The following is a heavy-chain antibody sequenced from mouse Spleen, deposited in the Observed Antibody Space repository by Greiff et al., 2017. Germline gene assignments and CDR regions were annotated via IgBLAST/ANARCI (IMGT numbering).Heavy chain of an antibody. CDR3: ARVTPYFDC. Sequence: DVMLVESGGGLVQPGGSRKLSCAASGFTFSDYGMAWVRQAPGTGPEWVAFISNLAYSIYYADTVTGRFTISRENAKNTLYLEMSSLRSEDTAMYYCARVTPYFDCWGQGTTLTVSS. V-gene: IGHV5-15*02. CDR1: GFTFSDYG. J-gene: IGHJ2*01. CDR2: ISNLAYSI.